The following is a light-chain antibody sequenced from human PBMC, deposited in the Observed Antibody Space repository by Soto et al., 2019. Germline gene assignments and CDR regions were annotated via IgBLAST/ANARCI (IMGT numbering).Light chain of an antibody. CDR2: DDN. Sequence: NFMLTQPHCVSESPGKTVTISCTRSSGSIASNFVQWYQQRPGSSPTTVIYDDNQRPSGVPDRFSGSIDSSSNSASLTISGLKTEDEADYYCQSYGNTNVVFGGGTKLTVL. CDR3: QSYGNTNVV. V-gene: IGLV6-57*01. J-gene: IGLJ2*01. CDR1: SGSIASNF.